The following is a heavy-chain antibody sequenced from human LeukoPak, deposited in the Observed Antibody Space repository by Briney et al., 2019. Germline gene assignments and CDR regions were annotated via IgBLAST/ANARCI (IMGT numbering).Heavy chain of an antibody. J-gene: IGHJ5*02. CDR3: AREAVTIFGLVRTQTTKSPHRFDP. V-gene: IGHV1-2*02. CDR2: INAQSGRT. D-gene: IGHD3-3*01. Sequence: ASVKVSCKSSGYTFTDYYIYWVRQAPGQGPEWMGWINAQSGRTSYSQKFQGRVTMTRDMSTSTVYMELSSLRSEDTAVYYCAREAVTIFGLVRTQTTKSPHRFDPWGQGTLVTVSS. CDR1: GYTFTDYY.